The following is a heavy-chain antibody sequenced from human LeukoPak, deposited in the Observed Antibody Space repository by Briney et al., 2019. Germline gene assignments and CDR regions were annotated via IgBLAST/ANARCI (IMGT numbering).Heavy chain of an antibody. CDR1: GFTIRDYH. D-gene: IGHD6-19*01. J-gene: IGHJ4*02. CDR3: ARDVHYYGTGWKYYFEY. Sequence: GGSLRLSCAASGFTIRDYHMNWVRQAPGKGLEWVAVIWFDGSNQYYADSVRGRFTISRDNSNNMLYLQMNSLRVEDTAVYFCARDVHYYGTGWKYYFEYWGQGALVTFSS. CDR2: IWFDGSNQ. V-gene: IGHV3-33*01.